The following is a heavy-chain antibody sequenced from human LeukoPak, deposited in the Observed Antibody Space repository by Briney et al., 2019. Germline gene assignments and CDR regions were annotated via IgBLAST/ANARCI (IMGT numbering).Heavy chain of an antibody. CDR3: ARGAKLLWFDP. CDR1: GLTFTNHA. Sequence: GGSLRLSCAASGLTFTNHAMTWVRQAPGEGLEWVSTISDSGGATYYVDSVKGRFTISRDNSKNTVYLQMNSLRVEDTAVYYCARGAKLLWFDPWGQGTLVSVSS. CDR2: ISDSGGAT. D-gene: IGHD4-23*01. V-gene: IGHV3-23*01. J-gene: IGHJ5*02.